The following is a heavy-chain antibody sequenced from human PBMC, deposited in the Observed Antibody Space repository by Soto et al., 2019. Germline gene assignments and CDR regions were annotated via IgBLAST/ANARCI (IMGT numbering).Heavy chain of an antibody. CDR3: ALSFSQTNIDV. Sequence: QVQLVQSGPEVGKPGASVKVSCKASGYTFTGYYLHWVRQAPGQGLEWMGYINPDSGRTRYAQKFQGTVTMTRDTSITTAYSELSSLKYDDSAIFYCALSFSQTNIDVWGQGTTVIVSS. J-gene: IGHJ6*01. CDR2: INPDSGRT. V-gene: IGHV1-2*02. CDR1: GYTFTGYY.